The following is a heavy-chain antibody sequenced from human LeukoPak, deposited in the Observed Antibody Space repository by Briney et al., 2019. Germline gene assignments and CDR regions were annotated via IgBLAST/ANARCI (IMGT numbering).Heavy chain of an antibody. CDR3: ARGRGGRDGYNVFDY. D-gene: IGHD5-24*01. Sequence: GGSLRLSCAASGFTFSSYWMSWVRQAPGKGLEWMANIKQDGSEKYDVDSVKGPFPISRDSAKNSLYLQMNSLRAEDTAVYYCARGRGGRDGYNVFDYWGQGTLVTVSS. V-gene: IGHV3-7*01. CDR1: GFTFSSYW. CDR2: IKQDGSEK. J-gene: IGHJ4*02.